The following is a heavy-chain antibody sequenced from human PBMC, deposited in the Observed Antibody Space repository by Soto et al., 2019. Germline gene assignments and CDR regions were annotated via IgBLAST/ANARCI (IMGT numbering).Heavy chain of an antibody. CDR3: AREXVGATLDPRNYYYGMDV. Sequence: SETLSLTWTVSGGSISSYYWSWIRQPPGKGLEWIGYIYYSGSTNYNPSLKSRVTISVDTSKNQFSLKLSSVTAADTAVYYCAREXVGATLDPRNYYYGMDVWGQGTTVTVSS. D-gene: IGHD1-26*01. J-gene: IGHJ6*02. V-gene: IGHV4-59*01. CDR1: GGSISSYY. CDR2: IYYSGST.